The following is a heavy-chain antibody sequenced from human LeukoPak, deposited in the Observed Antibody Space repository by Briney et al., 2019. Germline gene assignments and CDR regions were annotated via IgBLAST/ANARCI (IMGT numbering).Heavy chain of an antibody. Sequence: ASVKVSCKASGGTFSSYAISWVRQAPGQGLEWMGGVIPIFGTANYAQKFQGRVTITADESTSTAYMELSSLRSEDTAVYYCARIKYYDYVWGSYLTNGDGYYGMDVWGKGTTVTVSS. D-gene: IGHD3-16*02. CDR3: ARIKYYDYVWGSYLTNGDGYYGMDV. CDR2: VIPIFGTA. J-gene: IGHJ6*04. V-gene: IGHV1-69*13. CDR1: GGTFSSYA.